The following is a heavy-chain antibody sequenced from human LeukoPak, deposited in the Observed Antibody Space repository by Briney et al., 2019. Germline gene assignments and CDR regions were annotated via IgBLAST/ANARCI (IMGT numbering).Heavy chain of an antibody. Sequence: PSETLSLTCTVSGGSISSSSYYWGWIRQPPGKGLEWIGSIYYSGSTYYNPSLKSRVTISVDTSKNQFSLKPSSVTAADTAVYYCARGRLPFDYWGQGTLVTVSS. J-gene: IGHJ4*02. CDR2: IYYSGST. CDR1: GGSISSSSYY. V-gene: IGHV4-39*07. CDR3: ARGRLPFDY.